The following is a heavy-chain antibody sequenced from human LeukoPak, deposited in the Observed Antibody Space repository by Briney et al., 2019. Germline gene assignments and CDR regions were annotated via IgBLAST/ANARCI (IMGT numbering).Heavy chain of an antibody. CDR1: GFTLSSHW. D-gene: IGHD5-12*01. Sequence: PGGSLRLSCATSGFTLSSHWTHWVRQAPGEGLVWVSRINSDGSSTTYADSVKGRFTISRDNAKNTLYLQMNSLRAEDTALYYCARSDSGQIDYWGQGTVVSVSS. CDR3: ARSDSGQIDY. V-gene: IGHV3-74*01. J-gene: IGHJ4*02. CDR2: INSDGSST.